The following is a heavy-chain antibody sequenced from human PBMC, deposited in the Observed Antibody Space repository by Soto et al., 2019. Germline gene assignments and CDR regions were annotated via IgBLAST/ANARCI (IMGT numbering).Heavy chain of an antibody. CDR1: GLSLTTSGVG. V-gene: IGHV2-5*02. J-gene: IGHJ6*02. CDR2: IYWDGDK. Sequence: QITLKESGPTLVKPTQTLTLTCTFSGLSLTTSGVGVGWIRQPPGKALEWLALIYWDGDKRYRPSLKSRLTITKDTSKNQVVLIMTNMDPVDTATYFCAHHDDYSYGLDVWGQGTTVTVSS. CDR3: AHHDDYSYGLDV.